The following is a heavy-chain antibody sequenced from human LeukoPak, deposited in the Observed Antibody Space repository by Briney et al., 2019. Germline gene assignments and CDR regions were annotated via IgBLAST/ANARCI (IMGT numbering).Heavy chain of an antibody. CDR3: LGPSGDPRGWNFDV. J-gene: IGHJ2*01. D-gene: IGHD3-10*01. Sequence: SETLSLTCSVSGESITSHYWSWIRQPSGKGLEWICYIHYSGSSKYNPSLKSRVTMSVDTPKNHFSLKLSSVTAPDTAVYYCLGPSGDPRGWNFDVWGRGTLVTVSS. V-gene: IGHV4-59*11. CDR1: GESITSHY. CDR2: IHYSGSS.